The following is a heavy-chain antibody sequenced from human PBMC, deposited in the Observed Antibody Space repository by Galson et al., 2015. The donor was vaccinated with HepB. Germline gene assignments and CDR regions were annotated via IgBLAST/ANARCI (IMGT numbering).Heavy chain of an antibody. CDR1: GGTFSSYA. CDR2: IIPIFGTA. CDR3: ARTYYYDSSGYRYYYYYMDV. J-gene: IGHJ6*03. Sequence: SVKVSCKASGGTFSSYAISWVRQAPGQGLEWMGGIIPIFGTANYAQKFQGRVTITADESTSTAYMELSSLRSEDTAVYYCARTYYYDSSGYRYYYYYMDVWGKGTTVTVSS. V-gene: IGHV1-69*13. D-gene: IGHD3-22*01.